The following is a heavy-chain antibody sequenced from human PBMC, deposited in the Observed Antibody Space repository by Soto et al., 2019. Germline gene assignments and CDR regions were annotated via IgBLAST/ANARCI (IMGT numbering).Heavy chain of an antibody. D-gene: IGHD2-15*01. Sequence: QVTLKESGPVLVKPTETLTLTCTVSGFSLSDADVGVAWIRQPPGKALEWLAHILSNDEEVFSSSLRTRLTISKDTSRSQVVLTMSNMETVDTATYYCARIRGYCSGGSCYFYYFAMDVWGQGTTVTVS. CDR2: ILSNDEE. CDR1: GFSLSDADVG. J-gene: IGHJ6*02. V-gene: IGHV2-26*01. CDR3: ARIRGYCSGGSCYFYYFAMDV.